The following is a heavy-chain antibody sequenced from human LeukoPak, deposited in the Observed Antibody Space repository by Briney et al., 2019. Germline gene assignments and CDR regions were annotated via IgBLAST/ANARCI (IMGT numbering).Heavy chain of an antibody. CDR3: AFENQTTEPRSYYYYYYMDV. Sequence: GASVKVSCKASGYTFTDYYMHWVRQAPGQGLEWMGWINPSSGGTNYAQKFQGRVTMTRDTSISTAYMELSRLRSDDTAVYYCAFENQTTEPRSYYYYYYMDVWGKGTTVTISS. CDR2: INPSSGGT. D-gene: IGHD4-11*01. CDR1: GYTFTDYY. J-gene: IGHJ6*03. V-gene: IGHV1-2*02.